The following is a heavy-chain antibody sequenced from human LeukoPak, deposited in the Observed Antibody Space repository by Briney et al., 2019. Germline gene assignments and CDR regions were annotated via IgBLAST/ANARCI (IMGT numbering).Heavy chain of an antibody. V-gene: IGHV3-30*03. Sequence: PGGSLRLSCAASGFTFSNYGIHWVRQAPGKGLEWVAVISYDGSDKYYADSVKGRFTIPRDNSKNTLYLQMNSLRAEDTAVYYCARRYYDVLTGYYYYGMDVWGQGTTVTVSS. J-gene: IGHJ6*02. D-gene: IGHD3-9*01. CDR2: ISYDGSDK. CDR3: ARRYYDVLTGYYYYGMDV. CDR1: GFTFSNYG.